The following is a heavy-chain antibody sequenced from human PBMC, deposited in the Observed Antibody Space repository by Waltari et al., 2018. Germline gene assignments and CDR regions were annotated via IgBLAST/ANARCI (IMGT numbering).Heavy chain of an antibody. V-gene: IGHV4-59*01. CDR2: IYYSGST. D-gene: IGHD3-3*01. CDR1: GGSISSYY. CDR3: ARGAGPEWLLRNYYYYYMDV. Sequence: QVQLQESGPGLVKPSETLSLTCTVSGGSISSYYWSWIRQPPGKGLEWIGYIYYSGSTNYNPSLKSRVTISVDTSKNQFSLKLSSVTAADTAVYYCARGAGPEWLLRNYYYYYMDVWGKGTTVTISS. J-gene: IGHJ6*03.